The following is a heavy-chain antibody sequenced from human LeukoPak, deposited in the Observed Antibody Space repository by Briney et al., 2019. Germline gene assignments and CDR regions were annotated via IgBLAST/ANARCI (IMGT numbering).Heavy chain of an antibody. CDR2: IRDSGSST. V-gene: IGHV3-23*01. CDR3: ARGYYYDSSGNY. J-gene: IGHJ4*02. Sequence: PGGSLRLSCAASGFTFSSYAMSWVRQAPGKGLEWVSAIRDSGSSTHYADSVKGRFTISRDNSKNTLYLQMNSLRAEDTAVYYCARGYYYDSSGNYWGQGTLVTVSS. CDR1: GFTFSSYA. D-gene: IGHD3-22*01.